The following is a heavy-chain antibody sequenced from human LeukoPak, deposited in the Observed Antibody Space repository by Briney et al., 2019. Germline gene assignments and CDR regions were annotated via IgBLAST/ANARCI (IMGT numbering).Heavy chain of an antibody. Sequence: ASVKVSRKASGYTFTGYYMHWVRQAPGQGLEWMGWINPNSGGTNYAQKFQGRVTMTRDTSISTAYMELSRLRSDDTAVYYCARDRRYSSSWSYYYYGMDVWGQGTTVTVSS. V-gene: IGHV1-2*02. CDR3: ARDRRYSSSWSYYYYGMDV. J-gene: IGHJ6*02. CDR2: INPNSGGT. CDR1: GYTFTGYY. D-gene: IGHD6-13*01.